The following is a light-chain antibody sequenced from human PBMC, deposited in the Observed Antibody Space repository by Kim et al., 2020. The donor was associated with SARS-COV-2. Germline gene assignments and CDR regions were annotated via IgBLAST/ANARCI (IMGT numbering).Light chain of an antibody. CDR1: SLRSYY. Sequence: LGQTVRITCQGDSLRSYYASWYQQKPGQAPVLVIYGKNNRPSGIPDRFSGSSSGNTASSTITGAQAEDEADYYCNSRDSSGNPRWVFGGGTQLTVL. CDR2: GKN. CDR3: NSRDSSGNPRWV. J-gene: IGLJ3*02. V-gene: IGLV3-19*01.